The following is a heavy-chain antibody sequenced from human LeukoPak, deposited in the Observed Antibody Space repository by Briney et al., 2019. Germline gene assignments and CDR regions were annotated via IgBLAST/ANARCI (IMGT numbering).Heavy chain of an antibody. CDR2: IYYTGNT. V-gene: IGHV4-39*01. Sequence: SETLSLTCTVSGGSISSSSYYWGWIRQPPGKGLEWIGSIYYTGNTYYNPSLKSRVTISVDTSKSQFSLKLSSVTAADTAVYYCARHIVVVPAAIPQSNWFDPWGQGTLVTVSS. J-gene: IGHJ5*02. D-gene: IGHD2-2*01. CDR1: GGSISSSSYY. CDR3: ARHIVVVPAAIPQSNWFDP.